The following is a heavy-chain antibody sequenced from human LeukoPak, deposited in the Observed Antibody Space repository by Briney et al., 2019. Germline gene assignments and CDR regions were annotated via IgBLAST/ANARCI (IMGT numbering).Heavy chain of an antibody. J-gene: IGHJ4*02. CDR1: GFTFCSYS. CDR3: ARDNRDCGDYVVGFDY. V-gene: IGHV3-48*01. CDR2: ISSSSTTL. D-gene: IGHD4-17*01. Sequence: PGGSLRLSCAASGFTFCSYSMNWVRQAPGKGLEWVSYISSSSTTLYYADSVKGRFTISNDNAKNSLCLQMNGLRAEDTAVYYCARDNRDCGDYVVGFDYWGQGTLVTVTS.